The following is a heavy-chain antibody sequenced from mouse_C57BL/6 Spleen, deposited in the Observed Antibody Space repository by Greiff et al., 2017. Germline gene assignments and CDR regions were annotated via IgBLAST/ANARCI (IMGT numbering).Heavy chain of an antibody. Sequence: QVQLQQSGAELVKPGASVKLSCKASGYTFTSYWMHWVKQRPGQGLEWIGYINPNSGYTKYNQKFKDKATLTADKSSSTAYMQLRSLTYEDSAVYYCAGSQGGLPIDYWGQGTTLTVSS. CDR1: GYTFTSYW. J-gene: IGHJ2*01. CDR3: AGSQGGLPIDY. V-gene: IGHV1-7*01. D-gene: IGHD2-4*01. CDR2: INPNSGYT.